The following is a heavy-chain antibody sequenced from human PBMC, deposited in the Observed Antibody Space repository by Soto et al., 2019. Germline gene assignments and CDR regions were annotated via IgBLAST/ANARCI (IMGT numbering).Heavy chain of an antibody. Sequence: GSLRPSCVVSGFTFSNYSMTWVRQGTGKRQEWVSSTSNRQNYQDTVKGRFNISRDNSKNKLNMQMNSLRAQDTAMYYCTKGSSWSAFEYWGQGTLVTVSS. J-gene: IGHJ4*02. CDR3: TKGSSWSAFEY. V-gene: IGHV3-23*05. D-gene: IGHD6-19*01. CDR1: GFTFSNYS. CDR2: TSNRQ.